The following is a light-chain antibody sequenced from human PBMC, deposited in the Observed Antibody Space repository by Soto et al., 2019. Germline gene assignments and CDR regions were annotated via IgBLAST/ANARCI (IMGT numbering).Light chain of an antibody. J-gene: IGKJ5*01. CDR2: DTS. CDR1: KGISNW. V-gene: IGKV1-12*01. CDR3: QQANSLPLT. Sequence: DIQMPQSPSSLSASVGDRATITCRASKGISNWLAWYQQKPGQVPKRLIYDTSTLQSRVPSRFSGSASGTDFTLTISSLQPEDVATYYCQQANSLPLTFGQGTRLDI.